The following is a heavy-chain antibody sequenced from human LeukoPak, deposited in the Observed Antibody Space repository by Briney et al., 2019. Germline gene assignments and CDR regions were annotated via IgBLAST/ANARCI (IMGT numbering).Heavy chain of an antibody. Sequence: SETLSLTCAVSGGSISSGGYSWSWIRQPPGKGLEWIGYVYHSGSTYYNPSLKSRVTISVDRSKNQFSLKLSSVTAADTAVYYCARVRDDAFDIWGQGTMVTVSS. J-gene: IGHJ3*02. V-gene: IGHV4-30-2*01. CDR3: ARVRDDAFDI. CDR1: GGSISSGGYS. D-gene: IGHD5-24*01. CDR2: VYHSGST.